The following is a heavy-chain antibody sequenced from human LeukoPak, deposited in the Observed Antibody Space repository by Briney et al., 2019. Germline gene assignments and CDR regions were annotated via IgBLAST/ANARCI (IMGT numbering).Heavy chain of an antibody. V-gene: IGHV5-51*01. J-gene: IGHJ4*02. CDR2: IYPGDSDA. D-gene: IGHD3-10*01. Sequence: GESLKISCRGSGYSFTNYWIGWVRQMPGKGLEWMGIIYPGDSDARYSPSFQGQVTFSADKSISTAYLQWSSLKASDTAMYYCARGGYYGSGSYYTFDYWGQGTLVTVSS. CDR3: ARGGYYGSGSYYTFDY. CDR1: GYSFTNYW.